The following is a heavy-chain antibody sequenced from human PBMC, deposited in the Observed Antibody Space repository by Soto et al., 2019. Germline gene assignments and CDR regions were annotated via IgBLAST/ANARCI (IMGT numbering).Heavy chain of an antibody. J-gene: IGHJ5*02. CDR2: IYYSGST. V-gene: IGHV4-39*01. D-gene: IGHD3-22*01. CDR1: GGSFRGFY. CDR3: ARLYYDSRGYYWFDP. Sequence: PSETLSLTCAVSGGSFRGFYWTWIRQSPGKGLEWIGSIYYSGSTYDNPSLKSRVTISVDTSKNQFSLKLSSVTAADTAVYYCARLYYDSRGYYWFDPWGQGTLVTVSS.